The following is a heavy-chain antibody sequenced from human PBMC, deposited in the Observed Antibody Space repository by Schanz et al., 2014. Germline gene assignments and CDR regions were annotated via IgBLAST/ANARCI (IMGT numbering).Heavy chain of an antibody. CDR2: IWYDGSNK. CDR1: GFTFSSYG. Sequence: QVQLAESGGGVVQPGRSLRLSCAASGFTFSSYGMHWVRQAPGKGLEWVAVIWYDGSNKYYADSVKGRFTISRDNSKNTLFLQMSSLRAGDTAVYYGARDHTAESYYSAGPPIDYWGQGTLLTVSS. D-gene: IGHD1-26*01. V-gene: IGHV3-33*01. J-gene: IGHJ4*02. CDR3: ARDHTAESYYSAGPPIDY.